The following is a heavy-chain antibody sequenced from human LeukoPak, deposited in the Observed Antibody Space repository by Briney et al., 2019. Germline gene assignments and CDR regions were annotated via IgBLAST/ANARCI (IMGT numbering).Heavy chain of an antibody. CDR2: IYYSGST. J-gene: IGHJ4*02. CDR3: ARNPSPRRLITMVRGVILGYFDY. D-gene: IGHD3-10*01. Sequence: SETLSLTCTVSGGSISSSSYYWGWIRQPPGKGLEWIGSIYYSGSTYYNPSLKSRVTISVDTSKNQFSLKLSSVTAADTAVYYCARNPSPRRLITMVRGVILGYFDYWGQGTLVTVSS. CDR1: GGSISSSSYY. V-gene: IGHV4-39*07.